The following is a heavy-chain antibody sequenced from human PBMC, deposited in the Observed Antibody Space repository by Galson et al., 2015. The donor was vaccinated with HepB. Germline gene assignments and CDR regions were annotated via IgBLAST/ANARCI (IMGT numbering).Heavy chain of an antibody. Sequence: SETLSLTCAVSGGSISSSNWWSWVRQPPGKGLEWIGEIYHSGSTNYNPSLKSRVTISVDKSKNQFSLKLSSVTAADTAVYYCARDRHDYSNYVSNWFDPWGQGTLVTVSS. J-gene: IGHJ5*02. CDR3: ARDRHDYSNYVSNWFDP. D-gene: IGHD4-11*01. V-gene: IGHV4-4*02. CDR2: IYHSGST. CDR1: GGSISSSNW.